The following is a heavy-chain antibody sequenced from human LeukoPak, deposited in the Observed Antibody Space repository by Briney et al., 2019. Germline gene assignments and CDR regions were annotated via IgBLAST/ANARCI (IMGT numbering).Heavy chain of an antibody. Sequence: SETLSLTCTVSGGSISSGSYYWSWIRQPAWKGLEGIGRIYTSGSTNYNPSLKSRVTISVDTSKNQFSLKLSSVTAADTAVYYCARATYSANRFDYWGQGTLVTVSS. CDR2: IYTSGST. J-gene: IGHJ4*02. D-gene: IGHD2-15*01. CDR3: ARATYSANRFDY. CDR1: GGSISSGSYY. V-gene: IGHV4-61*02.